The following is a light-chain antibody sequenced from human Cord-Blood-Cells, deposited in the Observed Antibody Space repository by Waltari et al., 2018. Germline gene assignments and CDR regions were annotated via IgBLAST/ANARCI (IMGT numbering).Light chain of an antibody. Sequence: DIVMTQSPLSLPVTPGDPASISCRSSQSLLHSNGYNYLDWYLQKPGQSPQLLIYLGSKRDSGVPDRFSGSGSGTDFTLKISRVEAEDVGVYYCMQALQTPRTFGQGTKVEIK. V-gene: IGKV2-28*01. CDR2: LGS. J-gene: IGKJ1*01. CDR1: QSLLHSNGYNY. CDR3: MQALQTPRT.